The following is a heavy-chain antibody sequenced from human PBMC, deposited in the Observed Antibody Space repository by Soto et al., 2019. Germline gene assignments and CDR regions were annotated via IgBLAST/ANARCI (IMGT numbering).Heavy chain of an antibody. D-gene: IGHD3-22*01. Sequence: QVQLVESGGGVVQPGRSLRLSCVASGMMLNSHHMHWVRQAPDKGLQWVALMSNDETNKGYEDSVKGRFTVSRDDSKNTLYRDMTDLRGEDTALYFCVREGFSSGRAGGFDVWGQGTMVTVSS. CDR2: MSNDETNK. V-gene: IGHV3-30-3*01. J-gene: IGHJ3*01. CDR3: VREGFSSGRAGGFDV. CDR1: GMMLNSHH.